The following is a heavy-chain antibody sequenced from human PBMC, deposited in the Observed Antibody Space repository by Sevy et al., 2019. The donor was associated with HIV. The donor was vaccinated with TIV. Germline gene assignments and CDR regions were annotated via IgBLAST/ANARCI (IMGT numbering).Heavy chain of an antibody. V-gene: IGHV3-15*01. CDR2: IKSKTDGGTT. Sequence: GGSLRLSCAASGFTFSNAWMSWVRQAPGKGLEWVGRIKSKTDGGTTDYAAPVKGRFTISRDDSKNTLYLKMNSLKTEDTDVYYCTTGVGVGATPGYYYYYMDVWGKGTTVTVSS. D-gene: IGHD1-26*01. J-gene: IGHJ6*03. CDR1: GFTFSNAW. CDR3: TTGVGVGATPGYYYYYMDV.